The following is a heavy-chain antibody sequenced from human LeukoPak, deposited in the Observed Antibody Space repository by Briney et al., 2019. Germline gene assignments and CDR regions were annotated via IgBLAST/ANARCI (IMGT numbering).Heavy chain of an antibody. CDR1: GGSISSGSYY. CDR3: VRDSGYYFDY. CDR2: IYSSTNA. V-gene: IGHV4-61*02. D-gene: IGHD1-14*01. Sequence: SQTLSLTCTVSGGSISSGSYYCSWIRQPAGKRLEWIGRIYSSTNANYNPSLKSRVTISVDASKNQFSLKLSSVTAADTAVFYCVRDSGYYFDYWGQGIPVTVSS. J-gene: IGHJ4*02.